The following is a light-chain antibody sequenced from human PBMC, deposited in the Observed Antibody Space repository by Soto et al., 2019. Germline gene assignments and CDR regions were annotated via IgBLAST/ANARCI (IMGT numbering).Light chain of an antibody. CDR1: SSDVGDYNY. Sequence: QSALTQPASVSGSPGQSITISCTGTSSDVGDYNYVSWYQQHPGKAPKLMIYEVTYRPSGVSNRFSGSKSGNTASLTSSGLQTEDEADYYCSSFTSTGTWVFGGGTKLPVL. V-gene: IGLV2-14*01. CDR2: EVT. J-gene: IGLJ3*02. CDR3: SSFTSTGTWV.